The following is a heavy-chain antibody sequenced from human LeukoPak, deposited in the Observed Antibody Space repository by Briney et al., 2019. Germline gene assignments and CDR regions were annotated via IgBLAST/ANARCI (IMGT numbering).Heavy chain of an antibody. CDR3: ARGRAYYDILTGYYANFDY. V-gene: IGHV1-8*01. Sequence: GASVKVSCKASGYTFTSYDINWVRQATGQGLEWMGWMNPNSDNTGYAQKFQGRVTMTRNTSISTAYMELSSLRSEDTAVYYCARGRAYYDILTGYYANFDYWGQGTLVTVSS. D-gene: IGHD3-9*01. CDR2: MNPNSDNT. CDR1: GYTFTSYD. J-gene: IGHJ4*02.